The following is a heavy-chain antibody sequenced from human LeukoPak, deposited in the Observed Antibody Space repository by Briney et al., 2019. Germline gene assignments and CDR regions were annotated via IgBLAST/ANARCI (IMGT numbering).Heavy chain of an antibody. CDR2: IRYDVSNK. CDR1: AFTFSSYG. Sequence: PGGSLRLSCAASAFTFSSYGMHWVRQAPGKGLEWVALIRYDVSNKYYADSVKGRFTISRDNAKNSLYLQMNSLRAEDTAVYYCASSVDYYFDYWGQGTLVTVSS. V-gene: IGHV3-30*02. D-gene: IGHD4-23*01. CDR3: ASSVDYYFDY. J-gene: IGHJ4*02.